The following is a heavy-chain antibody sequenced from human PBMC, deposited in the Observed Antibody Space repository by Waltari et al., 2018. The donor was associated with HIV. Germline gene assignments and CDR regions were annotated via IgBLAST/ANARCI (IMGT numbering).Heavy chain of an antibody. D-gene: IGHD3-10*01. J-gene: IGHJ4*02. CDR2: IYYSGST. CDR3: ARGSRGSGSYY. CDR1: GGSISSGGYY. V-gene: IGHV4-31*03. Sequence: QVQLQESGPGLVKPSQTLSLTGTVSGGSISSGGYYWSWIRQHPGKGLECIGYIYYSGSTYYNPSLKSRVTISVDTSKNQFSLKLSSVTAADTAVYYCARGSRGSGSYYWGQGTLVTVSS.